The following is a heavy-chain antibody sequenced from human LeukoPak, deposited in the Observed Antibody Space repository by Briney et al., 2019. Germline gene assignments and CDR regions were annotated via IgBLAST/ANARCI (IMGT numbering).Heavy chain of an antibody. J-gene: IGHJ4*02. CDR2: TYHSGST. Sequence: PSETLSLTCSVSGGSISSGGYYWSWIRQPPGNRLEWLGYTYHSGSTYYNPSLKSRVTISVDRSKNQFSLKLSSVTAADTAVYYCARGTYYYDSSGFITFGYWGQGTLVTVSS. CDR3: ARGTYYYDSSGFITFGY. V-gene: IGHV4-30-2*01. D-gene: IGHD3-22*01. CDR1: GGSISSGGYY.